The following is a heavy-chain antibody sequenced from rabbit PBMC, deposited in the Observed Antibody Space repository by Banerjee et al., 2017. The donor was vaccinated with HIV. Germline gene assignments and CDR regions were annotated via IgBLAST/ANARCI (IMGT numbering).Heavy chain of an antibody. V-gene: IGHV1S47*01. J-gene: IGHJ4*01. D-gene: IGHD1-1*01. CDR1: GFDFSSYG. Sequence: QEQLVESGGGLVQPEGSLTLTCKASGFDFSSYGVSWVRQTPGKGLEWIGTIDPVFGSTYYASWVNGRFTISSHNAQNTLYLQLNSLTAADTASYFCARDLAVVIGWNFHLWGHCTLVTVS. CDR3: ARDLAVVIGWNFHL. CDR2: IDPVFGST.